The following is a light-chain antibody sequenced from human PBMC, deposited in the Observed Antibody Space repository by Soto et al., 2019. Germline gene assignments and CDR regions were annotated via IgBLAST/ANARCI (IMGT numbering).Light chain of an antibody. Sequence: QLVLTQSPSASASLGASVKLTCTLRSGHSSYAIAWHQQQPEKGPRYLMKLNSDGSHSKGDGIPDRFSGSSSGAERYLTLASLQSEDEANYYCQTWGTGSVVFGGGTKVTVL. CDR3: QTWGTGSVV. CDR2: LNSDGSH. J-gene: IGLJ2*01. CDR1: SGHSSYA. V-gene: IGLV4-69*01.